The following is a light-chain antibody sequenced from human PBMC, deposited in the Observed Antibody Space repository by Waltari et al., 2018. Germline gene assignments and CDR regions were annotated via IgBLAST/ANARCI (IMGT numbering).Light chain of an antibody. J-gene: IGLJ3*02. CDR2: EVS. V-gene: IGLV2-8*01. Sequence: QSALTQPPSASGSPGQSVTISCTGTSSDIGDYNFVSWYQQHPGKAPKVLLYEVSKRPSGVPDRFSGSKSGNTAALTVSGLQAEDEADYYCSSHAGSWVFGGGTKLTVL. CDR1: SSDIGDYNF. CDR3: SSHAGSWV.